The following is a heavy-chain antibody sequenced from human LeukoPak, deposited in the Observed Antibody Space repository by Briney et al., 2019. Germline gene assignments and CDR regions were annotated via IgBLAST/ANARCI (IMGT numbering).Heavy chain of an antibody. D-gene: IGHD3-10*01. Sequence: SETLSLTCTVSGGSISSYYWSWIRQPAGKGLEWIGRIYTSGSTNYNPSLKSRVTMSVDTSKNQFSLKLSSVTAADTAVYYCARDLGITMVRGVMRGGPNWFDPWGQGTLVTVSS. CDR1: GGSISSYY. CDR3: ARDLGITMVRGVMRGGPNWFDP. CDR2: IYTSGST. J-gene: IGHJ5*02. V-gene: IGHV4-4*07.